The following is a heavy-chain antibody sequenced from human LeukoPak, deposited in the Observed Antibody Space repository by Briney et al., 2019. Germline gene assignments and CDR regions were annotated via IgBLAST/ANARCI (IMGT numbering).Heavy chain of an antibody. CDR2: ISGSGGST. CDR3: AREQRYYDSYGMDV. D-gene: IGHD3-22*01. J-gene: IGHJ6*02. Sequence: GGSLRLSCAASGFTFSSYAMSWVRQAPGKGLEWVSAISGSGGSTYYADSVKGRFTISRDNSKNTLYLQMNSLRAEDTAVYYCAREQRYYDSYGMDVWGQGTTVTVSS. CDR1: GFTFSSYA. V-gene: IGHV3-23*01.